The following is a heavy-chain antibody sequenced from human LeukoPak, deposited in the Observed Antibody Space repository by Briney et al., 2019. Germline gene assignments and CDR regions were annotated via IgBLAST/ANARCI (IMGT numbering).Heavy chain of an antibody. V-gene: IGHV5-51*01. CDR1: GSRFTSYW. CDR2: IYPGDSDT. J-gene: IGHJ3*02. CDR3: ARGGLDPEGVVALYDI. D-gene: IGHD3-3*01. Sequence: GESLQISCKGSGSRFTSYWIGWVRRLPGKGLEWMGIIYPGDSDTRYSPSFQGQVTISADKSISTAYLQWSSLKASDTAMYYCARGGLDPEGVVALYDIWGQGTMDTVSS.